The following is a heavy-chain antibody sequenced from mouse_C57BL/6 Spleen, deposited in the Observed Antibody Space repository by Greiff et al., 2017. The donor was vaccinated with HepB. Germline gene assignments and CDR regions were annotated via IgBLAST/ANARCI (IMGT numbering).Heavy chain of an antibody. CDR3: ARSSSGSWFAY. J-gene: IGHJ3*01. CDR1: GYTFTDYY. V-gene: IGHV1-19*01. D-gene: IGHD3-2*02. Sequence: EVQLQQSGPVLVKPGASVKMSCKASGYTFTDYYMNWVKQSHGKSLEWIGVINPYNGGTSYNQKFKGKATLTVDKSSSTAYMKLNSLTSEDSAVYYCARSSSGSWFAYWGQGTLVTVSA. CDR2: INPYNGGT.